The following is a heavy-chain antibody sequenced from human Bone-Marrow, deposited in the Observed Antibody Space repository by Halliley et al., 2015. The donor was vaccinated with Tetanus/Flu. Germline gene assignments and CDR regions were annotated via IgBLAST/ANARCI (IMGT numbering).Heavy chain of an antibody. CDR2: ITTSSEYI. Sequence: WVSSITTSSEYIYYADSVKGRFTMSRDNAKNVLFLQMNSLRAEDTAVYYCARVEYSRSWFQGYWGQGTLVTVSS. CDR3: ARVEYSRSWFQGY. V-gene: IGHV3-21*01. D-gene: IGHD6-13*01. J-gene: IGHJ4*02.